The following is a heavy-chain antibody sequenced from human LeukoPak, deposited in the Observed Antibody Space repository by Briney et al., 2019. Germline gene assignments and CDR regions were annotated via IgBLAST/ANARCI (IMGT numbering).Heavy chain of an antibody. CDR3: ANLAIVVVPAAIGLDY. CDR2: ISGSGGST. D-gene: IGHD2-2*03. J-gene: IGHJ4*02. CDR1: GFTFSSYA. V-gene: IGHV3-23*01. Sequence: PGGSLRLSCAASGFTFSSYAMSWVRQAPGKGLEWVSAISGSGGSTYYADSVKGRFTISRDSSKNTLYLQMNSLRAEDTAVYYCANLAIVVVPAAIGLDYWGQGTLVTVSS.